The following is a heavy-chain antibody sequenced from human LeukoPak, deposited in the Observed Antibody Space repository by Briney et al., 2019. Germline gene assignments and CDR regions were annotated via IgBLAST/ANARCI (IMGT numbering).Heavy chain of an antibody. CDR3: ARESRDSCDYWYFYL. Sequence: SEPLSFTCTVPSGSTSSYLGSWIRQPAGKGLESIGRIYTSGSTNYNPSLKSQVTMSVDTSKKQFSLKLSSVTAADTAVYYCARESRDSCDYWYFYLWGRGTLVAVFS. CDR2: IYTSGST. D-gene: IGHD2-2*01. V-gene: IGHV4-4*07. J-gene: IGHJ2*01. CDR1: SGSTSSYL.